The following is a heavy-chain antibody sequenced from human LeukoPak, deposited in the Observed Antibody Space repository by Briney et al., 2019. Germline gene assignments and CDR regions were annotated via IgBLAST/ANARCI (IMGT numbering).Heavy chain of an antibody. Sequence: VRXAXXKGLEWVXATSGSGGSTYYPDSVKGRSTTSRDNSKNTLYLQMNSLRVEDTAVYYCAKDMWPSFDSPRPSDIWGQGTMVTVSS. CDR2: TSGSGGST. CDR3: AKDMWPSFDSPRPSDI. V-gene: IGHV3-23*01. J-gene: IGHJ3*02. D-gene: IGHD3-22*01.